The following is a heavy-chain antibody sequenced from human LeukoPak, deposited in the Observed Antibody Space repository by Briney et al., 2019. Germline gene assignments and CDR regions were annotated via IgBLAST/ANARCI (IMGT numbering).Heavy chain of an antibody. V-gene: IGHV3-30*03. CDR1: GFTFSSYG. CDR2: ISYDGSNK. D-gene: IGHD3/OR15-3a*01. J-gene: IGHJ4*02. Sequence: PGGSLRLSCAASGFTFSSYGMHWVRQAPGKGLEWVAVISYDGSNKYYADSVKGRFTISRDNSKNTLYLQMNSLRAEDTAVYYCARLLDWGVYYWGQGTLVTVSS. CDR3: ARLLDWGVYY.